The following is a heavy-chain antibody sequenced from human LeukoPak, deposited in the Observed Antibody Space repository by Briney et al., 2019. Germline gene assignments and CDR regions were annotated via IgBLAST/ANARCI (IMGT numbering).Heavy chain of an antibody. J-gene: IGHJ4*02. V-gene: IGHV4-59*01. CDR2: IYYSGST. CDR1: GGSISSYY. D-gene: IGHD3-10*01. Sequence: PSETLSLTCTVSGGSISSYYWSWIRQPPGKGLEWIGYIYYSGSTNYNPSLKSRVTISVDTSKNQFSLKLSSVTAADTAVYYCARTHHYYGSGSYFVYWGQGTLVTVSS. CDR3: ARTHHYYGSGSYFVY.